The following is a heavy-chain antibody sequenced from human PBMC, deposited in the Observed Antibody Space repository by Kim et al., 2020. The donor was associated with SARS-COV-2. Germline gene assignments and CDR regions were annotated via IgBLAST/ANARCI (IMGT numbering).Heavy chain of an antibody. CDR3: ARTRVGMGATLLDQ. J-gene: IGHJ4*02. CDR1: GGSLSSTSYY. V-gene: IGHV4-39*07. D-gene: IGHD1-26*01. Sequence: SETLSLTCSVSGGSLSSTSYYWGWIRQTPGAGLVWHGSDSFNAISYYNLTLNSRVTIETYTNKNDLSLSSSTVTATATSVCARTRVGMGATLLDQWGQG. CDR2: DSFNAIS.